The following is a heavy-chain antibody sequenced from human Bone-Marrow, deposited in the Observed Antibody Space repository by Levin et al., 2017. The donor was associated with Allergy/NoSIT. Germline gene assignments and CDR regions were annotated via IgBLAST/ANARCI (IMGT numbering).Heavy chain of an antibody. CDR1: GFSFSRRW. Sequence: LSLTCEASGFSFSRRWMSWVRQAPGKGLEWLAPINQEGTKKYYLDSVKGRFPISRDNAKNSLYLQMNSLRAEDTAMYYCAENGGNADWGQGTLVTVSS. CDR2: INQEGTKK. V-gene: IGHV3-7*01. D-gene: IGHD4-23*01. CDR3: AENGGNAD. J-gene: IGHJ4*02.